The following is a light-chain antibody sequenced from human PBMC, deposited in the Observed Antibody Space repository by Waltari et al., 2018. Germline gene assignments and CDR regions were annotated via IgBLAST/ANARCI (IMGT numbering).Light chain of an antibody. Sequence: DIQMTQSPSTLSASVGDRVTITCRASQSLSNWLAWYQQKPGKAPKVLIYKASTLESGVPLRFSGSGSGTEFTLTISSLQPDDFATYYCQQYRNLWTFGQGTKVEIK. CDR1: QSLSNW. J-gene: IGKJ1*01. CDR2: KAS. CDR3: QQYRNLWT. V-gene: IGKV1-5*03.